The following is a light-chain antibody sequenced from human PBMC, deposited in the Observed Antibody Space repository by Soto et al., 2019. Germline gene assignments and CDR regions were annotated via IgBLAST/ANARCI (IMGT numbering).Light chain of an antibody. Sequence: EIVLTQSPATLSLSPGETATLSCRASPSVTNFLAWYQQKPGQAPGLLIYAASTRATGIPARFSGSGSGTEFTLTISSLKSEDFAVYYCQQYSIWRTFGQGTKVDI. CDR3: QQYSIWRT. CDR2: AAS. V-gene: IGKV3-15*01. CDR1: PSVTNF. J-gene: IGKJ1*01.